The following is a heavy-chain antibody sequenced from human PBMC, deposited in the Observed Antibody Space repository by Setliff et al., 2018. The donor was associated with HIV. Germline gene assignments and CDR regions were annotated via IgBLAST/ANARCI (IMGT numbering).Heavy chain of an antibody. D-gene: IGHD3-3*01. CDR1: GYTFTNYA. J-gene: IGHJ6*03. V-gene: IGHV7-4-1*01. CDR2: INTNTGNP. Sequence: ASVKVSCKASGYTFTNYAINWVRQAPGQGLEWMGWINTNTGNPTYAHGFTGRFVFSVDTPVSTAYLQIFSLKAEDTAVYYCTRDHTPPPNYDFWSGQLDLRNIFYYMDVWGTGSPVTVSS. CDR3: TRDHTPPPNYDFWSGQLDLRNIFYYMDV.